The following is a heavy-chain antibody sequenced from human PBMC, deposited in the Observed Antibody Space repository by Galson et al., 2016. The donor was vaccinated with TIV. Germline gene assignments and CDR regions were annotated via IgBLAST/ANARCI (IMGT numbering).Heavy chain of an antibody. V-gene: IGHV1-2*02. J-gene: IGHJ3*02. D-gene: IGHD4-17*01. Sequence: YALKFQGRVTMTRDTYINTAYMELSNLKSDDTAVYYCARDLSPVTTSPFDIWGQGTMVTVTS. CDR3: ARDLSPVTTSPFDI.